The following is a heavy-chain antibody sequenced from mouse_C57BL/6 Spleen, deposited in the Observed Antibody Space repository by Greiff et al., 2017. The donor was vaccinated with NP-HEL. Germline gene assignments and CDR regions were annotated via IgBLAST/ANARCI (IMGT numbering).Heavy chain of an antibody. CDR2: IDPSDSYT. CDR1: GYTFTSYW. V-gene: IGHV1-50*01. Sequence: QVQLQQSGADLVKPGASVKLSCKASGYTFTSYWMQWVKQRPGQGLEWIGEIDPSDSYTNYNQKFKGKATLTVDTSSSTAYMQLSSLTSEDSAVYYCARGDYNRYCDVWGTGTTVTVSS. CDR3: ARGDYNRYCDV. J-gene: IGHJ1*03. D-gene: IGHD1-3*01.